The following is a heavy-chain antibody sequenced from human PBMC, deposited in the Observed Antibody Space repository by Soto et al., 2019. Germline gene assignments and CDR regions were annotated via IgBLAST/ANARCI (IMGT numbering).Heavy chain of an antibody. CDR2: ITPMFGRT. CDR1: RCTLNSRS. D-gene: IGHD3-10*01. CDR3: TRDQDRRAPDDQDTSYSFYGLDV. V-gene: IGHV1-69*13. J-gene: IGHJ6*01. Sequence: SVKVSCKASRCTLNSRSVNWVRQAPGQGLEWMGGITPMFGRTNYAQKFQGRITITADDSTTTVYMELSSLRYEDTAVYYCTRDQDRRAPDDQDTSYSFYGLDVWGQGTTVTVAX.